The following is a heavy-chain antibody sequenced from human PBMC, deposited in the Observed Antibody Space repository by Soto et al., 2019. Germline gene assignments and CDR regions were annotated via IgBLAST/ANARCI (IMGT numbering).Heavy chain of an antibody. D-gene: IGHD3-3*01. CDR3: ANHGVRFLEWLVFDP. CDR1: GFTFSSYA. V-gene: IGHV3-23*01. CDR2: ISGSGGST. J-gene: IGHJ5*02. Sequence: GGSLRLSCAASGFTFSSYAMSWVRQAPGKGLEWVSAISGSGGSTYYADSVKGRFTISRDNSKNTLYLQMNSLRAEDTAVYYCANHGVRFLEWLVFDPWGQGTLVTVSS.